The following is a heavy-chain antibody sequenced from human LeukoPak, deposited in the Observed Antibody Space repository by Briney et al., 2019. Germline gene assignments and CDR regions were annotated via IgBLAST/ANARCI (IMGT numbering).Heavy chain of an antibody. CDR1: GGSFSGYY. CDR3: ARGAGYCSSTSCYGTGPSFDY. D-gene: IGHD2-2*01. V-gene: IGHV4-34*01. J-gene: IGHJ4*02. CDR2: INHSGRT. Sequence: PSETLSLTCAVYGGSFSGYYWSWIRQPPGKGLEWIGEINHSGRTNYNPSLKSRVTISVDTSKNQFSLKLSSVTAADTAVYYCARGAGYCSSTSCYGTGPSFDYWGQGTLVTVSS.